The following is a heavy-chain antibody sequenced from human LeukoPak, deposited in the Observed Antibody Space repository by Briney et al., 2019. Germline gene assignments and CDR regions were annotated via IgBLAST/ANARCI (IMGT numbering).Heavy chain of an antibody. Sequence: SQTLSLTCAISGDSVSSNSAAWNWIRQSPSRGLEWLGRTYYRSKWYNDYAVSVKSRITINPDTSKNRFSLQLNSVTPEDTAVYYCARLTWGYSGYEPAFDIWGQGTMVTVSS. CDR3: ARLTWGYSGYEPAFDI. CDR1: GDSVSSNSAA. D-gene: IGHD5-12*01. J-gene: IGHJ3*02. V-gene: IGHV6-1*01. CDR2: TYYRSKWYN.